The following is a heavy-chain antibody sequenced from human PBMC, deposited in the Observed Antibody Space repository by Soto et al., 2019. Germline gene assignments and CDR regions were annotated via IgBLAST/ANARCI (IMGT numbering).Heavy chain of an antibody. D-gene: IGHD3-16*01. CDR2: IVVGSGNT. CDR1: GFTFSDSA. CDR3: ARLIGNSWLDS. Sequence: SVKVSCKASGFTFSDSAMQWVRQARGQRLEWIGWIVVGSGNTNYAQKFQERVTITRDMSTSTAYMELSSLRSDDTAVYYCARLIGNSWLDSWGQGTLVTVSS. V-gene: IGHV1-58*02. J-gene: IGHJ5*01.